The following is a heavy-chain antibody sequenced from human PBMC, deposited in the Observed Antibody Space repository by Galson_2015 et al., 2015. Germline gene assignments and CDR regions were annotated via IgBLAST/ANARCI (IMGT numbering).Heavy chain of an antibody. CDR1: GFTFSSYA. CDR3: ARVRSSPYYYGMDV. CDR2: ISYDGSNK. V-gene: IGHV3-30-3*01. J-gene: IGHJ6*02. D-gene: IGHD6-13*01. Sequence: SLRLSCAASGFTFSSYAMHWVRQAPGKGLEWVAVISYDGSNKYYADSVKGRFTISRDNSKNTLYLQMNRLRAEDTAVYYCARVRSSPYYYGMDVWGQGTTVTVSS.